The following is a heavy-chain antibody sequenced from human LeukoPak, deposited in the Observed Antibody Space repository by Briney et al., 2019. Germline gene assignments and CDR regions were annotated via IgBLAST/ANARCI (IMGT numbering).Heavy chain of an antibody. CDR2: ISYDGSNK. V-gene: IGHV3-30-3*02. Sequence: PGGSLRLSCAASGFTFSSYAMHWVRQAPGKGLEWVAVISYDGSNKYYADSVKGRFTISRDNSKNTLYLQMNSLRAEDTAVYYCAKLPGVSSSDYWGQGTLVTVSS. CDR1: GFTFSSYA. CDR3: AKLPGVSSSDY. J-gene: IGHJ4*02. D-gene: IGHD6-6*01.